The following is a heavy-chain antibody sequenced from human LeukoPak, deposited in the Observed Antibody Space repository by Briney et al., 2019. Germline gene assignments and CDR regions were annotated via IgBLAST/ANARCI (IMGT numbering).Heavy chain of an antibody. CDR2: IYSGGST. CDR3: ARGLGYCTSTTCLLPFDY. V-gene: IGHV3-53*01. J-gene: IGHJ4*02. CDR1: GFTFSNYW. Sequence: PGGSLRLSCAASGFTFSNYWMIWVRQAPGKGLECVSVIYSGGSTYYADSVKGRFTVSRDNSKNTLYLQMNSLRAEDTAMYYCARGLGYCTSTTCLLPFDYWGQGTLVTVSS. D-gene: IGHD2-2*01.